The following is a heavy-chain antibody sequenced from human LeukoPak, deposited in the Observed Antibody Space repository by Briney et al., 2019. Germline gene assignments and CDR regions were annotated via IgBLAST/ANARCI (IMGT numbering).Heavy chain of an antibody. D-gene: IGHD3-22*01. CDR1: GSSISSGSYY. CDR3: ARDGSYYDSSDY. Sequence: SETLALTCTVSGSSISSGSYYWSWIRQPAGKGLEWIGRIYTSGSINYNPSLKSRVTISVDTSKNQFSLKLSSVTAGDTAVYYCARDGSYYDSSDYWGQGTLVTVSS. CDR2: IYTSGSI. J-gene: IGHJ4*02. V-gene: IGHV4-61*02.